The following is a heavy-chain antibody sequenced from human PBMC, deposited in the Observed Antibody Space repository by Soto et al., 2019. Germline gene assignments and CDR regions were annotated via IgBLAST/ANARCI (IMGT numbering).Heavy chain of an antibody. V-gene: IGHV4-39*07. CDR2: ISYSGNT. CDR3: ARALLRYGDYSH. D-gene: IGHD4-17*01. Sequence: PSETLSLTCTVSGGSISITGYYWGWIRQPPGKGLEWIGSISYSGNTYYNPSLKSRVTISVDTSKNQFSLKLRSVTAADTAVYFCARALLRYGDYSHWGQGSLVTVSS. J-gene: IGHJ1*01. CDR1: GGSISITGYY.